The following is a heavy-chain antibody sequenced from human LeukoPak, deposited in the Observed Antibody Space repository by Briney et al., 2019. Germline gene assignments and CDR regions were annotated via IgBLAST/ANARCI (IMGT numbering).Heavy chain of an antibody. V-gene: IGHV3-7*01. Sequence: GGSLRLSCSASGFTFSTYWMSWVRQAPGKGLEWVANMKRDGSEIYYVDSVRGRFTISRDNARNSLYLQMNSLRAEDTAVYYCARDRDSSSWYVEGFDPWGQGTLVTVSS. CDR3: ARDRDSSSWYVEGFDP. J-gene: IGHJ5*02. CDR1: GFTFSTYW. CDR2: MKRDGSEI. D-gene: IGHD6-13*01.